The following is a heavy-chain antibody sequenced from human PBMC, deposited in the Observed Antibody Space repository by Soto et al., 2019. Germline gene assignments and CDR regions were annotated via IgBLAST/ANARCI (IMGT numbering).Heavy chain of an antibody. Sequence: SETLSLTCTVSGGSISSYYWSWIRQPAGKGLEWIGRIYTSGSTNYNPSLKGRVTMSVDTSKNQFSLKLSSVTAADTAVYYCARWGATQGPVDFDYWGQGTLVTVSS. D-gene: IGHD1-26*01. CDR1: GGSISSYY. CDR2: IYTSGST. J-gene: IGHJ4*02. V-gene: IGHV4-4*07. CDR3: ARWGATQGPVDFDY.